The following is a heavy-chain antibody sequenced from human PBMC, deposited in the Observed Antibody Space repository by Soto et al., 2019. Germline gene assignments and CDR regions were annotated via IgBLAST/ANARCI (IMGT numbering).Heavy chain of an antibody. D-gene: IGHD1-26*01. Sequence: QVQLQESGPGLVKPSETLSLTCTVSGGSISSYYWSWIRQPPGKGLEWIGYIYYSGSTNYNPSLKVRVTISVDTSKMQFSLRLSSVTAADTAVYYCARVRYSGSYQDAFDIWGQGTMVTVSS. CDR3: ARVRYSGSYQDAFDI. CDR2: IYYSGST. J-gene: IGHJ3*02. V-gene: IGHV4-59*01. CDR1: GGSISSYY.